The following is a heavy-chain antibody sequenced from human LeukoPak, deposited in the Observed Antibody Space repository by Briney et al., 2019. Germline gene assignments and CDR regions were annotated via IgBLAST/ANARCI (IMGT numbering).Heavy chain of an antibody. Sequence: SVKVSCKASGGTFSSYAISWVRQAPGQGLEWMGRIIPIFGTANYAQKFQGRVTITTDESTSTAYMELSSLRSEDTAVYYCASGGGRLLYFDRCQGEGSYYYYYMDVWGKGTTVTVSS. J-gene: IGHJ6*03. D-gene: IGHD3-9*01. CDR3: ASGGGRLLYFDRCQGEGSYYYYYMDV. CDR2: IIPIFGTA. CDR1: GGTFSSYA. V-gene: IGHV1-69*05.